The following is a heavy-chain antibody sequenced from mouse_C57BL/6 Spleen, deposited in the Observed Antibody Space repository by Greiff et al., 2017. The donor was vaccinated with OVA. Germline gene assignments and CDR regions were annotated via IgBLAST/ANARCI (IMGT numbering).Heavy chain of an antibody. J-gene: IGHJ2*01. D-gene: IGHD1-1*01. Sequence: VQLQQPGAELVKPGASVKLSCKASGYTFTSYWMQWVKQRPGQGLEWIGEIDPSDSYTNYNQKFKGKATLTVDTSSSTAYMQLSSLTSEDSAVYYCLYYYGSSYYFDYWGQGTTLTVSS. V-gene: IGHV1-50*01. CDR1: GYTFTSYW. CDR2: IDPSDSYT. CDR3: LYYYGSSYYFDY.